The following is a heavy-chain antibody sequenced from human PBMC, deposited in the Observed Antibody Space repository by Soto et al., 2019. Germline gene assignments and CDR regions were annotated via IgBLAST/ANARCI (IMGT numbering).Heavy chain of an antibody. CDR1: GGSISSSSYY. Sequence: QLQLQESGPGLVKPSETLSLTCTVSGGSISSSSYYWGWIRQPPGKGLEWIGSIYYSGSTYYNPSLTSRVTISVDTSKNPFSLNLSSVTAADTAVYYCARHFRQQLVRVKDWFDPWGQGTLVTVSS. CDR3: ARHFRQQLVRVKDWFDP. CDR2: IYYSGST. D-gene: IGHD6-13*01. V-gene: IGHV4-39*01. J-gene: IGHJ5*02.